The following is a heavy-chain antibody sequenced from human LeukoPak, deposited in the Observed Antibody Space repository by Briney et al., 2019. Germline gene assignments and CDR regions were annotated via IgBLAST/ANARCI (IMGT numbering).Heavy chain of an antibody. CDR2: IIPIFGTA. CDR1: GGTFSSYA. V-gene: IGHV1-69*13. D-gene: IGHD3-10*01. J-gene: IGHJ4*02. Sequence: ASVKVSCKASGGTFSSYAISWVRQAPGQGLEWMGGIIPIFGTANYAQKFQGRVTITADESTSTAYMELSSLRSEDTAVYYCARDSTNMVRGNDYWGQGTLVTVSS. CDR3: ARDSTNMVRGNDY.